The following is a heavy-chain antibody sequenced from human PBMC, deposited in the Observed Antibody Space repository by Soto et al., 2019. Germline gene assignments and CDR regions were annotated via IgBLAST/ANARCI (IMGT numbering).Heavy chain of an antibody. J-gene: IGHJ4*02. CDR1: GFTFSSYG. CDR3: AKDGWAGELSLQPDY. Sequence: GGSLRLSCAASGFTFSSYGMHWVRQAPGKGLEWVAVISYDGSNKYYADSVKGRFTISRDNSKNTLYLQMNSLRAEDTAVYYCAKDGWAGELSLQPDYWGQGTLVTVSS. V-gene: IGHV3-30*18. CDR2: ISYDGSNK. D-gene: IGHD3-16*02.